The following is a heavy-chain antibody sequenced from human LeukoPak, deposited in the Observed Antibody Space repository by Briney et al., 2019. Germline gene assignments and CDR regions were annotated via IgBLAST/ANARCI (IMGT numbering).Heavy chain of an antibody. CDR2: ISSSSSYI. J-gene: IGHJ4*02. D-gene: IGHD5-18*01. CDR3: ARDGFRYSYGYRFDY. CDR1: GFTFRSYS. Sequence: PGGSLRLSCAASGFTFRSYSMNWVRQAPGKGLEWVSSISSSSSYIYYADSVKGRFTISRDNAKNSLYLQMNSLRAEDTAVYYCARDGFRYSYGYRFDYWGQGTLVTVSS. V-gene: IGHV3-21*01.